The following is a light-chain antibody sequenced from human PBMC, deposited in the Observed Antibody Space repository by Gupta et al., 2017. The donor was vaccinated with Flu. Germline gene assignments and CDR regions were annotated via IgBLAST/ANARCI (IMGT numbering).Light chain of an antibody. CDR3: VLYYGGAFWV. CDR2: NTS. Sequence: QTVVSQEPSVTVSPGQTVTLTCASNTGAVTAASYASWFQQRPGQAPRTLIYNTSDRPSWTPARFSGSLFGGKAALTLSGVQPEDEADYHCVLYYGGAFWVFGGGTKLAVL. CDR1: TGAVTAASY. V-gene: IGLV7-43*01. J-gene: IGLJ3*02.